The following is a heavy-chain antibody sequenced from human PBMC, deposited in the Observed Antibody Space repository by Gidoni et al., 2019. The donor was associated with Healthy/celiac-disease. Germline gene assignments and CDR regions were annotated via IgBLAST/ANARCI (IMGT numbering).Heavy chain of an antibody. V-gene: IGHV3-33*01. CDR2: IWYDGSNQ. CDR1: GLTFSSYG. Sequence: QVQLVESGGGVDQPGRSLRLCGAASGLTFSSYGMHWVRQAQGKGLEWVAVIWYDGSNQYYADSVKGRFTSSRDNSKNTLYLQMNSLRAEDTAVYYCAREGGGYCSGGSCYAGVGMDVWGQGTTVTVSS. D-gene: IGHD2-15*01. CDR3: AREGGGYCSGGSCYAGVGMDV. J-gene: IGHJ6*02.